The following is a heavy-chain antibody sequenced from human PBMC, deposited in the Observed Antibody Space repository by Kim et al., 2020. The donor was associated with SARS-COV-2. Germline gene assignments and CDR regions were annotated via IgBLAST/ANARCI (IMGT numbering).Heavy chain of an antibody. Sequence: SETLSLTCAVYGGSFSGYYWSWIRQPPGKGLEWIGEINHSGSTNYNPSLKSRVTISVDTSKNQFSLKLSSVTAADTAVYYCASIAGYLYYFDYWGQGTLVTVSS. V-gene: IGHV4-34*01. CDR3: ASIAGYLYYFDY. CDR2: INHSGST. CDR1: GGSFSGYY. D-gene: IGHD1-1*01. J-gene: IGHJ4*02.